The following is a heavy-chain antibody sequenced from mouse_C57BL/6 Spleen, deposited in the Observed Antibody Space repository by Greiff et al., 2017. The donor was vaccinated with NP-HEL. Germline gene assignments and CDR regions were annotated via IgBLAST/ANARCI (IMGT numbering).Heavy chain of an antibody. V-gene: IGHV14-4*01. Sequence: EVQLQQSGAELVRPGASVKLSCTASGFNIKDDYMHWVKQRPEQGLEWIGWIDPENGDTEYASKFQGKATITADTSSNTAYLQLSSLTSEDTAVYYCTTEELRQRLAYWGQGTLVTVSA. J-gene: IGHJ3*01. CDR3: TTEELRQRLAY. CDR2: IDPENGDT. D-gene: IGHD2-12*01. CDR1: GFNIKDDY.